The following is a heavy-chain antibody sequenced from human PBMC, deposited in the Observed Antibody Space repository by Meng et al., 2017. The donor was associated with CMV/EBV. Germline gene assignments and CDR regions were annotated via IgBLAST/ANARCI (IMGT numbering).Heavy chain of an antibody. D-gene: IGHD3-10*01. Sequence: GGSLRLSCAASGFTFGSYWMHWVRQAPGKGLVWVSRINSDGSSTSYADSVKGRFTISRDNAKNTLYLQMNSLRAEDTAVYYCARGGANMVRGLLDWFDPWGQGTLVTVSS. V-gene: IGHV3-74*01. CDR1: GFTFGSYW. CDR3: ARGGANMVRGLLDWFDP. CDR2: INSDGSST. J-gene: IGHJ5*02.